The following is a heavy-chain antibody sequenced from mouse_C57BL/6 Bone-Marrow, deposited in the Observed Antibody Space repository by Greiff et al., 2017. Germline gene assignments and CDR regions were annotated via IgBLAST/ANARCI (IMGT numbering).Heavy chain of an antibody. D-gene: IGHD2-2*01. V-gene: IGHV1-50*01. CDR3: ARDRGYEFLDV. CDR2: IDPSDSYT. CDR1: GYTFTSYW. J-gene: IGHJ1*01. Sequence: VQLQQSRAELGKPGASVKLCCKASGYTFTSYWMQWVKQRPGKGLEWIGEIDPSDSYTNYNQKFKGKATLTVDTSSSTAYMQLSSLTSEDSAVYCCARDRGYEFLDVWGSGTTVTVS.